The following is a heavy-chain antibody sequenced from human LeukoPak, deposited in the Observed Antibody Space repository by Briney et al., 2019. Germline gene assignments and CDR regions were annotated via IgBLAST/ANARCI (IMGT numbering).Heavy chain of an antibody. CDR3: ATVAAGFY. CDR1: GFSFSAYS. D-gene: IGHD6-13*01. Sequence: PGGSLRLSCAASGFSFSAYSMYWVRQVPGKGLQWVSSISGTSTYIYYADSVRGRFTISRDNAKNSLYLQMSSLRAEDTAVYYCATVAAGFYWGQGTLVTVSS. J-gene: IGHJ4*02. CDR2: ISGTSTYI. V-gene: IGHV3-21*01.